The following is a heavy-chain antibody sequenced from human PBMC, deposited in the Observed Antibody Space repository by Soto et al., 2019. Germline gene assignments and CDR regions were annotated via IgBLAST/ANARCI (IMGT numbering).Heavy chain of an antibody. CDR2: TYYRSKWYN. D-gene: IGHD6-13*01. Sequence: PSQTLSLTCAISGDSVSSNSAAWNWIRQSPSRGLEWLGRTYYRSKWYNDYAVSVKSRITINPDTSKNQFSLQLNSVTPEDTAVYYCARVLWSSSSWYEDYYYGMDVWGQGTTVTVSS. J-gene: IGHJ6*02. V-gene: IGHV6-1*01. CDR3: ARVLWSSSSWYEDYYYGMDV. CDR1: GDSVSSNSAA.